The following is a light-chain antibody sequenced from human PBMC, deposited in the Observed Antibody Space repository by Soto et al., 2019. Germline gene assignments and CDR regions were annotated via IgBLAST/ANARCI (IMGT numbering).Light chain of an antibody. CDR1: QGIGSW. Sequence: MTQSPSSVSASVGDRVTVTFRSSQGIGSWLAWYQQKPGQGPRLLIHGASTRATGIPARFSGSGSGTEFTLTINSLQSEDFALYYCQQYSNWTTFGQGTRLEIK. CDR2: GAS. J-gene: IGKJ5*01. CDR3: QQYSNWTT. V-gene: IGKV3-15*01.